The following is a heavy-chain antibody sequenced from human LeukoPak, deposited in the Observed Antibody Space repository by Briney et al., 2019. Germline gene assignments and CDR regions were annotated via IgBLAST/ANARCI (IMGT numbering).Heavy chain of an antibody. CDR1: GFTFSSYA. D-gene: IGHD3-3*01. CDR2: ISGSGGST. J-gene: IGHJ3*02. Sequence: PGGSLRLSCAASGFTFSSYAMSWVRQAPGKGLEWVSAISGSGGSTYYADSVKGRFTISRDNSKNTLYLQMNSLRAEDTAVYYCAKDMGELRFLEWLTFDAFDIWGQGTMVTVSS. V-gene: IGHV3-23*01. CDR3: AKDMGELRFLEWLTFDAFDI.